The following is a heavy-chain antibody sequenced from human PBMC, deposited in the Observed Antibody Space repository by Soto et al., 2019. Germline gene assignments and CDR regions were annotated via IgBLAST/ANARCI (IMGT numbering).Heavy chain of an antibody. Sequence: GGSLRLSCAASGFTFSSYWMSWVRQAPGKGLEWVANIKQDGSEKYYVDSVKGRFTTSRDNAKNSLYLQMNSLRAEDTAVYYCAREGYCSSTSCYVDYGMDVWGQGTTVTVSS. CDR2: IKQDGSEK. J-gene: IGHJ6*02. V-gene: IGHV3-7*03. CDR3: AREGYCSSTSCYVDYGMDV. D-gene: IGHD2-2*01. CDR1: GFTFSSYW.